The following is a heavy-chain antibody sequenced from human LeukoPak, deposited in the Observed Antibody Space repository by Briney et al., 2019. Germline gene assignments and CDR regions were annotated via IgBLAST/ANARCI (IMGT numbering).Heavy chain of an antibody. CDR2: IYYSGST. CDR1: GGSISSYY. J-gene: IGHJ4*02. V-gene: IGHV4-59*01. CDR3: ARVSPRGTAFDY. Sequence: SETLSLTCTVSGGSISSYYWSWIRQPPGKGLEWIGYIYYSGSTNYNPSLKSRVTISVDTSKNQFSPKLSSVTAADTAVYYCARVSPRGTAFDYWGQGTLVTVSS. D-gene: IGHD3-10*01.